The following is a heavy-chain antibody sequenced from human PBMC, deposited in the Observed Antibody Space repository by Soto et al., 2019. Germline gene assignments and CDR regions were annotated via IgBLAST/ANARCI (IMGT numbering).Heavy chain of an antibody. Sequence: RASVYVSCKASGGTFSSCAISWVRQAPGQGLEWMGGIIPIFGTANYAQKFQGRVTITADKSTSTAYMELSSLRSEDTAVYYCASRLDYDSSVFGWWFDPWGQGTLVTVSS. D-gene: IGHD3-22*01. CDR1: GGTFSSCA. CDR2: IIPIFGTA. V-gene: IGHV1-69*06. CDR3: ASRLDYDSSVFGWWFDP. J-gene: IGHJ5*02.